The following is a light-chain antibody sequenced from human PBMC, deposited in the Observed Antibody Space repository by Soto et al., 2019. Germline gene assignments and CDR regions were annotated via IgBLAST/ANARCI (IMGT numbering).Light chain of an antibody. V-gene: IGKV3-11*01. CDR3: QQRYNWPQT. CDR2: DAS. Sequence: EVVLTQTPATLSLSPGERANLSCRTSQSVSRTLAWYQQKSGQAPRLLIYDASNRATGIPTRFSGSGSGTDFTLTISSLEPEDFAVYYCQQRYNWPQTFGQGTKVENK. J-gene: IGKJ1*01. CDR1: QSVSRT.